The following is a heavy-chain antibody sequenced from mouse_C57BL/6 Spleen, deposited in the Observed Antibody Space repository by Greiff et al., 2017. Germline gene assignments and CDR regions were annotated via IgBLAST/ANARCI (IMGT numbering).Heavy chain of an antibody. D-gene: IGHD3-2*02. Sequence: EVHLVESGGGLVQPGGSLSLSCAASGFTFTDYYMSWVRQPPGKALEWLGFIRNKANGYTTEYSASVKGRFTISRDNSQSILYLQMNALRAEDSATYYCARYPDSSGSWFAYWGQGTLVTVSA. CDR2: IRNKANGYTT. J-gene: IGHJ3*01. CDR1: GFTFTDYY. CDR3: ARYPDSSGSWFAY. V-gene: IGHV7-3*01.